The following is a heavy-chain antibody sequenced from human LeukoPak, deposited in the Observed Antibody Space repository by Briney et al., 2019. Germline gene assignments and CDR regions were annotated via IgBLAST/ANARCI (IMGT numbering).Heavy chain of an antibody. J-gene: IGHJ3*02. CDR2: ICPGDSDT. D-gene: IGHD2-2*01. CDR1: GYNFASYC. V-gene: IGHV5-51*01. Sequence: GESLRTSCKGSGYNFASYCIGWVRQLPGKGLEWMGIICPGDSDTKYSPSFQGLVTISADKSINTAYLQWSNLKASDTAMYYCALEGYCRDTSCPADIWGQGTVVSVSS. CDR3: ALEGYCRDTSCPADI.